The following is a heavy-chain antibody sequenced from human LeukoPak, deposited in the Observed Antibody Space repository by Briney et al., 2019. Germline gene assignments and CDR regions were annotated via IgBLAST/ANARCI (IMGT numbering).Heavy chain of an antibody. CDR2: ISSSSSYI. CDR1: GYTFSSYS. D-gene: IGHD3-22*01. V-gene: IGHV3-21*01. CDR3: ARDIYYDSSGYYVY. J-gene: IGHJ4*02. Sequence: TGGSLRLSCTASGYTFSSYSMNWVRQAPGKGLEWVSSISSSSSYIYYADSVKGRFTISRDNAKNSLYLQMNSLRAEDTAVYYCARDIYYDSSGYYVYWGQGTLVTVSS.